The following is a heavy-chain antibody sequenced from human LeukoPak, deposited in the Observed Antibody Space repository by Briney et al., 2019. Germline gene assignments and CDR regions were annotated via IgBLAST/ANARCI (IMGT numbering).Heavy chain of an antibody. D-gene: IGHD3-3*01. CDR1: GGTFSSYA. CDR2: IIPIFGTA. Sequence: ASVKVSCKASGGTFSSYAISWVRQAPGQGLEWMGGIIPIFGTANYAQKFQGRVTITTDESTSTAYMELGSLRSEDTAVYYCARGHFDGFWSGYGDSDDHPDAFDIWGQGTMVTVSS. V-gene: IGHV1-69*05. J-gene: IGHJ3*02. CDR3: ARGHFDGFWSGYGDSDDHPDAFDI.